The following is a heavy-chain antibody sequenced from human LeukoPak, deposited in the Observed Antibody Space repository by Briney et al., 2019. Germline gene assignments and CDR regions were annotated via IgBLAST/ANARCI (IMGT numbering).Heavy chain of an antibody. Sequence: SETLSLTCTVSGGSISSYYWSWLRQPPGKGLEGIGYIYYSGSTNYNPSLKSRVTISVDTSKNQFSLKLSSVTAADTAVYYCARGRAATHVDYWGQGTLVTVSS. CDR3: ARGRAATHVDY. CDR1: GGSISSYY. V-gene: IGHV4-59*01. CDR2: IYYSGST. J-gene: IGHJ4*02. D-gene: IGHD2-15*01.